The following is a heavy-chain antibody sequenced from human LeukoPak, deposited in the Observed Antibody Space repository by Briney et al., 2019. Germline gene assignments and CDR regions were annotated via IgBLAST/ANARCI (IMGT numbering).Heavy chain of an antibody. V-gene: IGHV3-53*01. CDR1: GFTVSSDY. Sequence: PGGSLRLSCAASGFTVSSDYMSWARQAPGKGLEWVSVIYSGGSTYYADSVKGRSTISRDNSKNTLYLQMNSLRAEDTAVYYCARDSTSGGLDYWGQGTLVTVSS. D-gene: IGHD1-26*01. CDR3: ARDSTSGGLDY. CDR2: IYSGGST. J-gene: IGHJ4*02.